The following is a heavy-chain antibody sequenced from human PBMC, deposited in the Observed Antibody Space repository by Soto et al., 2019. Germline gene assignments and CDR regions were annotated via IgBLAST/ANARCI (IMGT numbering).Heavy chain of an antibody. V-gene: IGHV4-39*01. J-gene: IGHJ4*02. CDR1: GGRSIIKKKY. D-gene: IGHD6-19*01. Sequence: GGRSIIKKKYWGWIRQPPGKGLEWIGSIYYSGSTYYNPSLKSRVTISVDTSKNQFSLKLSSVTAADTAVYYCARHVIAVAGKTIDYWAQGT. CDR3: ARHVIAVAGKTIDY. CDR2: IYYSGST.